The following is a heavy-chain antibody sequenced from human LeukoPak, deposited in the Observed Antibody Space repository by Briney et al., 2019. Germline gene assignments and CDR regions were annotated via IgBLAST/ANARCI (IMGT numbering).Heavy chain of an antibody. CDR3: ARESYGDFYFDY. CDR2: ISKDGSIT. J-gene: IGHJ4*02. CDR1: RFTFSSYS. V-gene: IGHV3-30*04. Sequence: PGRSLRLSCAASRFTFSSYSMHWVRQAPGKGLEWVALISKDGSITFYADSVKGRFTISRDNSKNTLYLQINSLRTEDTPVYFCARESYGDFYFDYWGQGTLVTVSS. D-gene: IGHD4-17*01.